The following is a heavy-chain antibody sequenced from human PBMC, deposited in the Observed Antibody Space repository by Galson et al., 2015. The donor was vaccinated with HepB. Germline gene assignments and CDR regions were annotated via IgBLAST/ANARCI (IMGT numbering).Heavy chain of an antibody. CDR1: GFTVSKGY. Sequence: SLRLSCAVSGFTVSKGYVSWVRQAPGKGLEWLSVIYSGGHAFYADSVQGRFTISRDTSENTVYLQMRSLRAEDTAVYYCASPFCIGGNCYTLWYWGQGTLVTVSS. J-gene: IGHJ1*01. D-gene: IGHD2-15*01. CDR3: ASPFCIGGNCYTLWY. V-gene: IGHV3-53*01. CDR2: IYSGGHA.